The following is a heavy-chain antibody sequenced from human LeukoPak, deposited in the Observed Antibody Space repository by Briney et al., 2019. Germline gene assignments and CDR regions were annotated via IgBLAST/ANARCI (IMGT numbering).Heavy chain of an antibody. J-gene: IGHJ4*02. D-gene: IGHD1-1*01. CDR2: INHSGST. CDR3: ARASGTFDS. CDR1: GGPFSGYY. Sequence: KTSETLSLTCAVYGGPFSGYYWTWIRQPPGKGLEWVGEINHSGSTDYTPSLKSRVTISLDTSRSQFSLKLSSVTAADTAVYYCARASGTFDSWGQETLVTVSS. V-gene: IGHV4-34*01.